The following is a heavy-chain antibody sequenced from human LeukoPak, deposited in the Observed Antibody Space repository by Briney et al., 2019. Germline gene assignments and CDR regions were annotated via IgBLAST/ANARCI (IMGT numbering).Heavy chain of an antibody. CDR3: AKYYYGSGSYSYFDY. D-gene: IGHD3-10*01. J-gene: IGHJ4*02. Sequence: GESLRLSCAASGFTFSSYGMSWVRQAPGKGLEWVSAISGSGGSTYYADSVRGRFTISRDNSKNTLYLQMNGLRAEDTAVYYCAKYYYGSGSYSYFDYWGQGTLVTVSS. CDR2: ISGSGGST. V-gene: IGHV3-23*01. CDR1: GFTFSSYG.